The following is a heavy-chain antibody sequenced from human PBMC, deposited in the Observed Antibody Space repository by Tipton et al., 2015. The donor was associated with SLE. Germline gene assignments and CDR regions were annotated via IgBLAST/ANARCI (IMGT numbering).Heavy chain of an antibody. D-gene: IGHD2-2*01. CDR3: ARRCCSGPSCYFDN. CDR2: IYYSGST. J-gene: IGHJ4*02. CDR1: GGSISSSRSY. Sequence: TLSLTCTVSGGSISSSRSYWGWIRQPPGKGLECIGNIYYSGSTYYNPSLKSRVTISVDTSKNQFSLKMSSLTAADTAFYYCARRCCSGPSCYFDNWGQGTLVTVSS. V-gene: IGHV4-39*01.